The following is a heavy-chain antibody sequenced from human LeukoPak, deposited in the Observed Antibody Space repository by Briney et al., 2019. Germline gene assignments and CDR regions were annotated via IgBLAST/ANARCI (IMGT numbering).Heavy chain of an antibody. Sequence: GGSLRLSCAASGFTFSDYYMSWIRQAPGKGLEWVSYISSSGSTIYYADSVKGRFTISRDNAKNSLYLQMNSLRAEDTAVYYCAKDRIQLWPHYFDYWGQGTLVTVSS. CDR2: ISSSGSTI. V-gene: IGHV3-11*01. CDR3: AKDRIQLWPHYFDY. D-gene: IGHD5-18*01. CDR1: GFTFSDYY. J-gene: IGHJ4*02.